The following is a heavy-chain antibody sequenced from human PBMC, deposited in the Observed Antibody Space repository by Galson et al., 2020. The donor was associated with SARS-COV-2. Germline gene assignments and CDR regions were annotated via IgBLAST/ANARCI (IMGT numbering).Heavy chain of an antibody. J-gene: IGHJ3*02. CDR1: GDSVSSDSFA. CDR2: TYFRSKWSN. V-gene: IGHV6-1*01. Sequence: SQTLSLTCAISGDSVSSDSFAWGWISQSPSRGLEWLGRTYFRSKWSNDSAVSVKSRVVFNVDTSTNQFSLHLDSVTPEDTAMYYCVRGHSTKRAFGIWGQGTKVTVS. CDR3: VRGHSTKRAFGI. D-gene: IGHD6-13*01.